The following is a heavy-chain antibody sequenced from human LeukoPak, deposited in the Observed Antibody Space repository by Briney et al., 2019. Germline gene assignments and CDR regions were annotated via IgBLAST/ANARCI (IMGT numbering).Heavy chain of an antibody. CDR2: INAGNGNT. Sequence: ASVKVSCKASGYTFTSYAMHWVRQAPGQRLEWMGWINAGNGNTKYSQEFQGRVTITRDTSASTAYMELSSLRSEDMAVYYCARSTALSNAFDIWGQGTMVTVSS. D-gene: IGHD5-18*01. CDR3: ARSTALSNAFDI. V-gene: IGHV1-3*03. CDR1: GYTFTSYA. J-gene: IGHJ3*02.